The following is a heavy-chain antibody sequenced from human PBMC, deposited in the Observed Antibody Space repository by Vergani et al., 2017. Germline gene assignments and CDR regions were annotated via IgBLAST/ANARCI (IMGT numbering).Heavy chain of an antibody. CDR3: AAGDGYNYYYYGMDV. CDR1: GYTFTGYY. V-gene: IGHV1-2*04. Sequence: QVQLVQSGAEVKKPGASVKVSCKASGYTFTGYYMHWVRQAPGQGLEWMGWINPNSGGTNYAQKFQGWVTMTRDTSISTAYMELSSLRSEDTAVYYCAAGDGYNYYYYGMDVWGQGTTVTVSS. D-gene: IGHD5-24*01. CDR2: INPNSGGT. J-gene: IGHJ6*02.